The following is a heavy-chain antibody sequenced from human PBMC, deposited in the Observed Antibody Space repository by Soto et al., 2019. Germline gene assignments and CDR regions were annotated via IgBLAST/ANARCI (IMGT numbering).Heavy chain of an antibody. CDR1: GYTFTSYG. CDR2: INPYNGNT. D-gene: IGHD1-26*01. CDR3: ARDPVGGNWFDP. J-gene: IGHJ5*02. Sequence: ASVKVSCKASGYTFTSYGISWVRQAPGQGLEWMGWINPYNGNTNYAQKLQGRVTMTTDTSTSTAYMELRSLRSDDTAVYYCARDPVGGNWFDPWGQGTLVTISS. V-gene: IGHV1-18*01.